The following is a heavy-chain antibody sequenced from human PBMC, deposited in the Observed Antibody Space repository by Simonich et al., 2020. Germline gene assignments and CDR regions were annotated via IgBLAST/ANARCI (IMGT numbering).Heavy chain of an antibody. CDR1: GFTFSSYG. Sequence: QVQLVESGGGVVQPGRSLRLSCAASGFTFSSYGMHWVRQAPGKGLGWGAVISYDVSNKYYADAVKGRFTISRDNSKNTLYLQMNSLRAEDTAVYYCAREELGPFDYWGQGTLVTVSS. J-gene: IGHJ4*02. CDR2: ISYDVSNK. D-gene: IGHD7-27*01. CDR3: AREELGPFDY. V-gene: IGHV3-30*19.